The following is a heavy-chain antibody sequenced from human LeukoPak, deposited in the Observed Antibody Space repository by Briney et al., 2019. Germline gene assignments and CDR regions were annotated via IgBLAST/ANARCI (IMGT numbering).Heavy chain of an antibody. Sequence: SETLSLTCAVSGYSVSISYYWGWIRQPPGKGLEWIGNIYHSGDTYYNPSLRSRVAMSVDTSKNQFSLRLSSVTAADTARYYCARHAVACSNPDNKYYYMDVWGKGTTVTVSS. CDR3: ARHAVACSNPDNKYYYMDV. J-gene: IGHJ6*03. CDR1: GYSVSISYY. CDR2: IYHSGDT. V-gene: IGHV4-38-2*01. D-gene: IGHD4-11*01.